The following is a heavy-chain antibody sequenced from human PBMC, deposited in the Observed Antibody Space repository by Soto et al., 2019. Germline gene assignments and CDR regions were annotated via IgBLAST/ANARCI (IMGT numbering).Heavy chain of an antibody. D-gene: IGHD6-13*01. Sequence: QVQLVESGGRVVQPGRSLRLSCAASGFTFSSYGIHWVRQAPGKGLEWVAIISYDGSNKYYADSVKGRFTISRDNSKNTLYLQMNNLRAEDTAVYYCAKDGSASWYVDYWGQGTLVTVSS. CDR2: ISYDGSNK. J-gene: IGHJ4*02. V-gene: IGHV3-30*18. CDR3: AKDGSASWYVDY. CDR1: GFTFSSYG.